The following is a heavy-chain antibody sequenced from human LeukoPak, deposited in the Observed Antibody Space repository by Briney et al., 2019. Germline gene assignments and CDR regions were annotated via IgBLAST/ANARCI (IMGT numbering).Heavy chain of an antibody. CDR1: GFTFSSYA. J-gene: IGHJ4*02. Sequence: GGSLRLSCAASGFTFSSYAMHWVRQAPGKGLEWVAVILYDGSNKYYADSAKGRFTISRDNSKNTLYLQMNSLRAEDTAVYYCAREFRKIQLSFDYWGQGTLVTVSS. CDR2: ILYDGSNK. V-gene: IGHV3-30-3*01. CDR3: AREFRKIQLSFDY. D-gene: IGHD5-18*01.